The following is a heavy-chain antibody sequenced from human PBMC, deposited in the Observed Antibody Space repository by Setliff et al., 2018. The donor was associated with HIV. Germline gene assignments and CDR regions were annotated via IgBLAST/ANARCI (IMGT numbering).Heavy chain of an antibody. CDR1: GFSFGNFA. Sequence: SLRLSCSASGFSFGNFAMHWVRQAPGKGLEWLAVISSDGTNEYYVDSVRGRFTISRDNARNTLKLRLDRLRADDTAVYYCAKSSLIVVVGTDYFDSWGQGTLVTVSS. J-gene: IGHJ4*02. CDR2: ISSDGTNE. D-gene: IGHD3-22*01. V-gene: IGHV3-30*04. CDR3: AKSSLIVVVGTDYFDS.